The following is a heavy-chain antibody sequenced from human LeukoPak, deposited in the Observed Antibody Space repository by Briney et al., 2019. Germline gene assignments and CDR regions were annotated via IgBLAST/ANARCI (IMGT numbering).Heavy chain of an antibody. CDR3: ARGGQSSGYYYPYRDY. D-gene: IGHD6-19*01. V-gene: IGHV3-30*03. J-gene: IGHJ4*02. Sequence: GGSLRLSCAASGFTFSSYGIHWVRQAPGKGLEWVAVVSPEGGYTYYADSVKGRFTISRDNSKNTAYLQMNSLRTEDTAVYYCARGGQSSGYYYPYRDYWGQGTLVTVSS. CDR1: GFTFSSYG. CDR2: VSPEGGYT.